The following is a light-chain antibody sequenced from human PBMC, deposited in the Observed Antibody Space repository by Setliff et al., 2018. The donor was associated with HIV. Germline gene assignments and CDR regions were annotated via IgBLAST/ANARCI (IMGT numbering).Light chain of an antibody. CDR3: ASYRSPATYV. CDR2: DVS. J-gene: IGLJ1*01. CDR1: SSDVGGYDF. Sequence: QPALTQPASVSGSPGQSITISCIGTSSDVGGYDFVSWYQQRPGKAPKLIIFDVSERPSGVSHRFSGSKSGNTASLTISGLQTEDEADYFCASYRSPATYVFGIGTKATVL. V-gene: IGLV2-14*03.